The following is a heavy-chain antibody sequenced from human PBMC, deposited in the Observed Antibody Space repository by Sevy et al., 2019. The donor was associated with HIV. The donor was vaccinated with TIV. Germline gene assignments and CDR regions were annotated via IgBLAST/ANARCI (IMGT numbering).Heavy chain of an antibody. Sequence: ASVKVSCKTSGYTLTTYGISWVRQAPGQGLEWMGWISPYNGYTKFGQKFQGRVTMTTDTSMNTAYMELRGLGSVDTAVYYCARTDGVDMAYAFDFWGPGTMVTVSS. CDR2: ISPYNGYT. CDR3: ARTDGVDMAYAFDF. D-gene: IGHD3-9*01. CDR1: GYTLTTYG. J-gene: IGHJ3*01. V-gene: IGHV1-18*01.